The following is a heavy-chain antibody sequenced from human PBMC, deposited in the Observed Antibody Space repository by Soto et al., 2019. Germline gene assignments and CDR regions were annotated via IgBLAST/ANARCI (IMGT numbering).Heavy chain of an antibody. J-gene: IGHJ6*02. CDR1: GFTFSSYA. CDR2: ISGSGGST. Sequence: GGSLRLSCAASGFTFSSYAMSWVRQAPGKGLEWVSAISGSGGSTYYADSVKGRFTISRDNSKNTLYLQMNSLRAEDTAVYYCAKDSADFWSGYPIYYYYGMDVWGQGTTVTVSS. CDR3: AKDSADFWSGYPIYYYYGMDV. D-gene: IGHD3-3*01. V-gene: IGHV3-23*01.